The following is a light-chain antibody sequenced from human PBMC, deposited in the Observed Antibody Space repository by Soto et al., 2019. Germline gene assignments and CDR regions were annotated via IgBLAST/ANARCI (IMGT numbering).Light chain of an antibody. CDR2: DAA. Sequence: EIVITQSPATLSVSPCARATLSCMASRTVSINLSWCQQKPGQAPRLLIYDAASRSTGIPERFSGGGSGTDFTLTIIRLEPEDVAVYYCQQFSSYPLTFGGGTKVDIK. J-gene: IGKJ4*01. V-gene: IGKV3-20*01. CDR1: RTVSIN. CDR3: QQFSSYPLT.